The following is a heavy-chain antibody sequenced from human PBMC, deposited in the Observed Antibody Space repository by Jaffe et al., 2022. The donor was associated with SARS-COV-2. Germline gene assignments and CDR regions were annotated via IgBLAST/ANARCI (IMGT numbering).Heavy chain of an antibody. CDR2: ISSSSSYI. V-gene: IGHV3-21*01. D-gene: IGHD2-2*01. CDR1: GFTFSSYS. J-gene: IGHJ4*02. CDR3: ASFGCSSTSCLLDY. Sequence: EVQLVESGGGLVKPGGSLRLSCAASGFTFSSYSMNWVRQAPGKGLEWVSSISSSSSYIYYADSVKGRFTISRDNAKNSLYLQMNSLRAEDTAVYYCASFGCSSTSCLLDYWGQGTLVTVSS.